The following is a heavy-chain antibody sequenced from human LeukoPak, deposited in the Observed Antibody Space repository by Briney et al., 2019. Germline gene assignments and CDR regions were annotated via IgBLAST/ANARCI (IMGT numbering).Heavy chain of an antibody. CDR1: GYTFTGYY. CDR3: ARARVMRLRGYYFDY. D-gene: IGHD5-12*01. Sequence: ASVKVSCKASGYTFTGYYMHWVRQAPGQGLEWMGWINPNSGGTNYAQKFQGGVTMTRDTSISTAYMELSRLRSDDTAVYYCARARVMRLRGYYFDYWGQGTLVTVSS. V-gene: IGHV1-2*02. J-gene: IGHJ4*02. CDR2: INPNSGGT.